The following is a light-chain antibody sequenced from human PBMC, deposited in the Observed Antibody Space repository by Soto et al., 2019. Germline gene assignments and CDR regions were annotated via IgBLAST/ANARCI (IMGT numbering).Light chain of an antibody. V-gene: IGKV1-39*01. CDR3: QQSYSNSIT. Sequence: DSQMTQSPSSLSASVGDRVTITCLAIQSISSYLNWYEQKPGKAPKLLIYPASSLQSGVPSRFSGSGSGTDFTLTISSLPPEDFESYYCQQSYSNSITFGQGTRLEIK. J-gene: IGKJ5*01. CDR1: QSISSY. CDR2: PAS.